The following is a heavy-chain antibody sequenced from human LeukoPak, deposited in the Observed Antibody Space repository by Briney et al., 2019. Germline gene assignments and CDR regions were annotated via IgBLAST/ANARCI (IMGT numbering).Heavy chain of an antibody. CDR2: IKQDGSEK. D-gene: IGHD4-17*01. CDR1: GFTFSSYW. J-gene: IGHJ6*02. CDR3: ARKTTRYYYYYGMDV. V-gene: IGHV3-7*01. Sequence: GGSLRLSCAASGFTFSSYWMSWVRQAPGKGLEWEANIKQDGSEKYYVDSVKGRFTISRDNAKNSLYLQMNSLRAEDTAVYYCARKTTRYYYYYGMDVWGQGTTVTVSS.